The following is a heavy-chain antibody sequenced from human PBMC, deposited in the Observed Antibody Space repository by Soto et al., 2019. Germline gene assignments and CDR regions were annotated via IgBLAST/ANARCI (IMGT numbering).Heavy chain of an antibody. Sequence: SETLSLTCTVSGGSISSGGYYWSWIRQHPGKGLEWIGYIYYSGSTYYNPSLKSRVTISVDTSKNQFSLKLSSVTAADTAVYYCARDSYSYGLAYDAFDIWGQGTMVTVSS. D-gene: IGHD5-18*01. CDR3: ARDSYSYGLAYDAFDI. V-gene: IGHV4-31*03. CDR1: GGSISSGGYY. CDR2: IYYSGST. J-gene: IGHJ3*02.